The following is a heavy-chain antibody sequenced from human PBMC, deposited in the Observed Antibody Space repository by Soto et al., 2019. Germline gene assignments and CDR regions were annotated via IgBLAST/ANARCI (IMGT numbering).Heavy chain of an antibody. CDR3: AKDDAGEGGYFDN. J-gene: IGHJ4*02. CDR1: GFTFGDYA. Sequence: EVQLVESGGDLVQPGRSLRLSCAASGFTFGDYAMHWVRQAPGKGLEWVSGISWNSGNIGYAESVQGRFTISTDNAKKSVYRQMNSLRAEDTALYYCAKDDAGEGGYFDNWGQGTLVIVSS. CDR2: ISWNSGNI. D-gene: IGHD3-16*01. V-gene: IGHV3-9*01.